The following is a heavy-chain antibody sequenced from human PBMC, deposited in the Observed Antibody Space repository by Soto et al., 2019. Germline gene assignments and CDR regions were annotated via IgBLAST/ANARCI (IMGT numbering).Heavy chain of an antibody. CDR2: IYYSGST. Sequence: PSETLSLTCTVSGGSIRSGGYYWSWIRQHPGKGLEWIGYIYYSGSTYYNPSLKSRVTISVDTSKNQFSLKLSSVTAADTAVYYCARWPQLEPRFDYWGQGTLVTVS. D-gene: IGHD1-1*01. J-gene: IGHJ4*02. V-gene: IGHV4-31*03. CDR1: GGSIRSGGYY. CDR3: ARWPQLEPRFDY.